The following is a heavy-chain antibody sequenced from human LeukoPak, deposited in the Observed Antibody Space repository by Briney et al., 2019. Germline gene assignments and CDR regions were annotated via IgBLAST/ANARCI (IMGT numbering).Heavy chain of an antibody. V-gene: IGHV3-23*01. D-gene: IGHD2-2*02. CDR2: ISGSGGST. CDR1: GFTFSSYA. CDR3: ARRCSSTSCYTDGFDY. Sequence: PGGSLRLSCAASGFTFSSYAMSWVRQAPGKGLEWVSAISGSGGSTYYADSVKGRFTISRDNSKNTLYLQMNSLRAEDTAVYYCARRCSSTSCYTDGFDYWGQGTLVTVSS. J-gene: IGHJ4*02.